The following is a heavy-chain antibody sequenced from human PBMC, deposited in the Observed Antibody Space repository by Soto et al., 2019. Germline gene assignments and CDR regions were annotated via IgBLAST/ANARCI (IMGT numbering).Heavy chain of an antibody. J-gene: IGHJ4*02. Sequence: SETLSLTCTVSGGSISSGGYYWSWIRQHPGKGLEWIGYIYYSGGTYYNPSLKSRVTISVDTSKNQFSLKLSSVTAADTAVYYCASAHYSGSYYVDYWGQGTLVTVSS. CDR1: GGSISSGGYY. CDR2: IYYSGGT. D-gene: IGHD1-26*01. V-gene: IGHV4-31*03. CDR3: ASAHYSGSYYVDY.